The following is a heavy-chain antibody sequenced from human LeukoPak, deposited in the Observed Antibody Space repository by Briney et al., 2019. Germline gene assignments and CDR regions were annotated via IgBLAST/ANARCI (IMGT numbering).Heavy chain of an antibody. V-gene: IGHV4-59*01. CDR3: ARDDGLSPFDY. J-gene: IGHJ4*02. D-gene: IGHD2-8*01. CDR2: IYYSGSA. Sequence: SETLSLTCTVSGGSISSYYWSWIRQPPGKGLEWIGYIYYSGSANYNPSLKSRVTISVDTSKNQFSLKLSSVTAADTAVYYCARDDGLSPFDYWGQGTLVTVSS. CDR1: GGSISSYY.